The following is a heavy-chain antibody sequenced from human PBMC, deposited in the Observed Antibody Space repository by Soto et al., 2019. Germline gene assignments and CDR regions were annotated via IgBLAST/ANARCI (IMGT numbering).Heavy chain of an antibody. CDR2: ISPMFGAA. CDR3: AREVQVHTPAFVY. V-gene: IGHV1-69*19. D-gene: IGHD3-10*01. J-gene: IGHJ4*02. CDR1: GGTFNTYA. Sequence: QVQLVQSGAEMKKPGSSVKVSCQSSGGTFNTYAMNWVRQAPGQGPEWMGDISPMFGAANYAPKFQGRVTITADESTGTSYMQLSSWTSEDTVLYFCAREVQVHTPAFVYWGQGTLVTVSS.